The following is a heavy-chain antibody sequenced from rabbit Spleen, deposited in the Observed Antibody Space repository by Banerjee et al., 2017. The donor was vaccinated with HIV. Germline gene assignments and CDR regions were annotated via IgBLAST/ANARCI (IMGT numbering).Heavy chain of an antibody. CDR3: ARGLTSAGGAGATYFNL. V-gene: IGHV1S45*01. D-gene: IGHD4-2*01. CDR2: IDAGSSGST. J-gene: IGHJ4*01. Sequence: QEQLEESGGGLLQPEGSLTLTCTASGFSFSSSDYMCWVRQAPGKGLEWIACIDAGSSGSTYYASWAKGRFTISKTSSTTVTLQMTSLTAADTATYFCARGLTSAGGAGATYFNLWGPGTLVTVS. CDR1: GFSFSSSDY.